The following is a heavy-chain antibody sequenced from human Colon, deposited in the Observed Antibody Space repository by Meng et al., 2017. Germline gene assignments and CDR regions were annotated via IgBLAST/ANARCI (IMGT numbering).Heavy chain of an antibody. Sequence: ESGAGLVRPSETLSLPCNVSVGSVSTGSHYWRWIRQPPGKGLEWIGYMFHSGTTKYNPSLKSRVSMSVDTTKNQFYLKLTSVTVADTAVFYCARLIAGWPFYFDYWGQGILVTVSS. D-gene: IGHD6-19*01. CDR1: VGSVSTGSHY. CDR3: ARLIAGWPFYFDY. V-gene: IGHV4-61*01. J-gene: IGHJ4*02. CDR2: MFHSGTT.